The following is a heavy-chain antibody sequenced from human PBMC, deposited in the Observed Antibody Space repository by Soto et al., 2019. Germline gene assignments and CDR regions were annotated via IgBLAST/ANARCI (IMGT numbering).Heavy chain of an antibody. V-gene: IGHV4-4*02. J-gene: IGHJ4*02. Sequence: SETLSLTCAVSGGSISRGDLWSWVRQPPGKGLEWIGGIYHTGITNYNPSLKSRLTISVDKSKNQFSLKLTSVTAADTAVYYCARDWGSGSGSYLDYWGQGTLVTVS. CDR2: IYHTGIT. D-gene: IGHD3-10*01. CDR1: GGSISRGDL. CDR3: ARDWGSGSGSYLDY.